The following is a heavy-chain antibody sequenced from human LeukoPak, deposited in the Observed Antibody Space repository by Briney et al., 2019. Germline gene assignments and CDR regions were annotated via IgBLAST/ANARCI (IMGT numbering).Heavy chain of an antibody. CDR3: TKGGSYGPLDY. D-gene: IGHD1-26*01. Sequence: GGSLRLSCAVSGFTFSNSAMTWVRRAPGKGLEWVAAISDSGGDTIYTDSVKDRFTTSRDNSKNTLYLQMNSLRADDTAVYYCTKGGSYGPLDYWGQGTLVTVSS. V-gene: IGHV3-23*01. CDR2: ISDSGGDT. J-gene: IGHJ4*02. CDR1: GFTFSNSA.